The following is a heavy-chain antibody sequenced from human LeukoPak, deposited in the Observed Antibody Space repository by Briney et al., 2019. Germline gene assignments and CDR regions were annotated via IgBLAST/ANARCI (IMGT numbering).Heavy chain of an antibody. CDR1: GFTFSSYA. J-gene: IGHJ3*02. D-gene: IGHD6-19*01. CDR2: ISGSGGST. V-gene: IGHV3-23*01. Sequence: GGSLRLSCAASGFTFSSYAMSWVRQAPGEGLEWVSAISGSGGSTYYADSVKGRFTISRDNAKNTLYLQMNSLRAEDTAVYYCPSGWNAFDIWGQGTMVTVSS. CDR3: PSGWNAFDI.